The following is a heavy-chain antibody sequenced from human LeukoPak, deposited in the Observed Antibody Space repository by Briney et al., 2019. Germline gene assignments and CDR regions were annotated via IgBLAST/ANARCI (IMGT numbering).Heavy chain of an antibody. CDR2: ISSSGSTI. D-gene: IGHD3-10*02. J-gene: IGHJ6*04. V-gene: IGHV3-48*03. CDR3: AELGITMIGGV. Sequence: GGSLRLSCTASGFTFGDYAVTWVRQAPGKGLEWVSYISSSGSTIYYADSVKGRFTISRDNAKNSLYLQMNSLRAEDTAVYYCAELGITMIGGVWGKGTTVTISS. CDR1: GFTFGDYA.